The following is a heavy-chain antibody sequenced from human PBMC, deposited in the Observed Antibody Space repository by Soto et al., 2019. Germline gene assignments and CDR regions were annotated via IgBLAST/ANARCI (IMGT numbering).Heavy chain of an antibody. Sequence: SETLSLTCAVYGGSFSGYYWSWIRQPPGKGLEWIGEINHSGSTNYNPSLKSRVTISVDTSKNQFSLKLSSVTAADTAVYYCARGDSYYYYGMDVWGQGTTVTV. CDR2: INHSGST. V-gene: IGHV4-34*01. J-gene: IGHJ6*02. CDR1: GGSFSGYY. CDR3: ARGDSYYYYGMDV.